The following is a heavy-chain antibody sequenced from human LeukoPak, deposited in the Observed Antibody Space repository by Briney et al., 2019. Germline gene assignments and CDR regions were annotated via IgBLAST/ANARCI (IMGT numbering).Heavy chain of an antibody. CDR3: ARDLHPMIVVSGKTNYYYYGMDV. V-gene: IGHV1-18*01. D-gene: IGHD3-22*01. CDR2: ISAFNGDA. Sequence: APVRVSCKASGYTFSRYGISRLRQTPGQGVGWMGWISAFNGDANYAPKLQDRVPMTTHPSTSTAHMELRSLRSDDSAVYSCARDLHPMIVVSGKTNYYYYGMDVWGQGTTVTVSS. J-gene: IGHJ6*02. CDR1: GYTFSRYG.